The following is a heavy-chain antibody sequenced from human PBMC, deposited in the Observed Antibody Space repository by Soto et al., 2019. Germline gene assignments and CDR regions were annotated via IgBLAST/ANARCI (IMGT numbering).Heavy chain of an antibody. J-gene: IGHJ6*02. Sequence: CKASGGTFSSYAISWVRQAPGQGLEWMGGIIPIFGTANYAQKFQDRVTITADKSTSTAYMELSSLRSEDTAVYSCGGGLRHDYYYYYYGIDVWGQGTTVTVSS. D-gene: IGHD5-12*01. CDR2: IIPIFGTA. CDR1: GGTFSSYA. CDR3: GGGLRHDYYYYYYGIDV. V-gene: IGHV1-69*06.